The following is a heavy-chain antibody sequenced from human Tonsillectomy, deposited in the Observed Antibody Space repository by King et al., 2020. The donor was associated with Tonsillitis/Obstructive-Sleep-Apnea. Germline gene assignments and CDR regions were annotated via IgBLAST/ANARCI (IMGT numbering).Heavy chain of an antibody. V-gene: IGHV4-31*03. D-gene: IGHD6-13*01. CDR1: GGSISSGGYY. Sequence: QLQESGPGLVKPSQTLSLTCTVSGGSISSGGYYWSWIRQHPGKGLEWIGYIYYSWSTYYNPSLKSRVTISVDTSKKQFSLKLRSVTAADTAVYYCARSGSLGQQLEPYYYYYYGMDVWGQGTTVTVSS. CDR2: IYYSWST. CDR3: ARSGSLGQQLEPYYYYYYGMDV. J-gene: IGHJ6*02.